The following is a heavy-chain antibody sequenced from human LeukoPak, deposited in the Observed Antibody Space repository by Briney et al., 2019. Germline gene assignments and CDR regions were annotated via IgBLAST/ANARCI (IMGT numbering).Heavy chain of an antibody. CDR2: ISYDGSDK. CDR3: VGVGGYDSSGFLDY. CDR1: GFTFSNDG. V-gene: IGHV3-30*03. J-gene: IGHJ4*02. Sequence: GGSLRLSCAASGFTFSNDGMHWVRQAPGRGLEWVALISYDGSDKHYADSVKGRFTVSRDNSKNTLYLQMNSLSRDDTAVYYCVGVGGYDSSGFLDYWGPGTLVTVSS. D-gene: IGHD3-22*01.